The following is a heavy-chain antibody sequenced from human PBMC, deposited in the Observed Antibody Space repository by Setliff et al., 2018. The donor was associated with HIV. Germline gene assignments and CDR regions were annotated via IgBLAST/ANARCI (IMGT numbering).Heavy chain of an antibody. CDR2: IIPILGVA. D-gene: IGHD3-22*01. Sequence: GASVKVSCKASRSTFNSHTINWVRQAPGQGLDWMGRIIPILGVANYAQKFQGRVTITTDESTSTAYMELTSLRSEDTAVFYCARGGLAYYDSSGNDAFDIWGQGTMVTVSS. CDR1: RSTFNSHT. J-gene: IGHJ3*02. CDR3: ARGGLAYYDSSGNDAFDI. V-gene: IGHV1-69*16.